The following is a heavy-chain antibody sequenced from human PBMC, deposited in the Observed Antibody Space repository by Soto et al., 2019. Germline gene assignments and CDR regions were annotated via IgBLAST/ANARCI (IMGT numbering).Heavy chain of an antibody. CDR3: ARAKVEIFGVVFDV. CDR1: GFTFSNYV. Sequence: GGSLRLSCAASGFTFSNYVMSWVRQAPGKGLEWVSSISGSGDNTYYADSVKGRFTISRDNSKNTLFLQMNSLRAEDTAVYYCARAKVEIFGVVFDVWGKGTTVTVSS. CDR2: ISGSGDNT. V-gene: IGHV3-23*01. J-gene: IGHJ6*04. D-gene: IGHD3-3*01.